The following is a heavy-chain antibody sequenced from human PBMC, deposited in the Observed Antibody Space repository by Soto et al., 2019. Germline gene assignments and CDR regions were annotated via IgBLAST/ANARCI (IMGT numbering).Heavy chain of an antibody. J-gene: IGHJ3*02. V-gene: IGHV3-21*01. CDR3: ARVKLRAADAFDI. Sequence: GGSLRLSCAASGFTFSSYSMNWVRQAPGKGLEWVSSISSSSYIYYAASVKGRFTISRDNAKNSLYLQMNSLRAEDTAVYYCARVKLRAADAFDIWGQGTMVTVSS. CDR1: GFTFSSYS. CDR2: ISSSSYI. D-gene: IGHD4-17*01.